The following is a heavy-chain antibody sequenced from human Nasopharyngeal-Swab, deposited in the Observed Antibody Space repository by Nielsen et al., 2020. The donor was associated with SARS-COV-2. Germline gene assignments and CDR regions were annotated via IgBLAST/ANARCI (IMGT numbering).Heavy chain of an antibody. D-gene: IGHD2-2*01. CDR2: IIPIFGTA. CDR3: ARDLGCSSTSCYEGNWFDP. V-gene: IGHV1-69*01. Sequence: WVRLVTGRVREGMGGIIPIFGTANYAQKFQGRVTITADESTSTAYMELSSLRSEDTAVYYCARDLGCSSTSCYEGNWFDPWGQGTLVTVSS. J-gene: IGHJ5*02.